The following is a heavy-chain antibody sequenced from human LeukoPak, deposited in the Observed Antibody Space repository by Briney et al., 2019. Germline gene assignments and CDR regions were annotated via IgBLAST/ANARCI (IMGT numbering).Heavy chain of an antibody. CDR1: GDSISSGTYY. Sequence: SETLSLTCTVSGDSISSGTYYWSWIRQPAGKGLDWIGRIYISGTTKYNPALQGRVNISLDTSKNQFSLKLSSVTAADTAFYYCARRGNWGFFDYWGQGTLVTVSS. CDR3: ARRGNWGFFDY. D-gene: IGHD7-27*01. V-gene: IGHV4-61*02. J-gene: IGHJ4*02. CDR2: IYISGTT.